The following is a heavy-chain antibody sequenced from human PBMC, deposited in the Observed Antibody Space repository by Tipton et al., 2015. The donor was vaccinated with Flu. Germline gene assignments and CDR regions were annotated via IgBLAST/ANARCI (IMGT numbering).Heavy chain of an antibody. CDR3: ARDRAGRITGTTGGSFFDY. Sequence: QLVQSGAEVKKPGASVKVSCKASGYTFTGYYMHWVRQAPGQGLEWMGWINPNSGGTNYAQKFQGWVTMTRDTSISTAYMELSRLRSDDTAVYYCARDRAGRITGTTGGSFFDYWGQGTLVTVSS. J-gene: IGHJ4*02. D-gene: IGHD1-7*01. CDR1: GYTFTGYY. V-gene: IGHV1-2*04. CDR2: INPNSGGT.